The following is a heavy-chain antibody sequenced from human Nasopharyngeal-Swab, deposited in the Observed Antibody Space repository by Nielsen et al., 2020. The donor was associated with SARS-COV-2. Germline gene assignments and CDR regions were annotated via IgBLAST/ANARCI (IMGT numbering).Heavy chain of an antibody. CDR3: ARAKTLGPFDS. Sequence: SETLSLTCAVSGDSINSSHWWSWVRQPPGKGLEWIGEMYHSGSTNYNLSLKSRVMISVDKSKNQFSLRLISVTAADTAMYFCARAKTLGPFDSWGQGTLVTVSS. CDR1: GDSINSSHW. V-gene: IGHV4-4*02. J-gene: IGHJ4*02. D-gene: IGHD1-26*01. CDR2: MYHSGST.